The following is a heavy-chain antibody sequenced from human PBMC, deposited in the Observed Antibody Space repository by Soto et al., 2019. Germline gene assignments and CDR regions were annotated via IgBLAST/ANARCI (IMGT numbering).Heavy chain of an antibody. V-gene: IGHV1-69*06. CDR1: GGTFSSYA. CDR2: IIPIFGTA. CDR3: ARAGIAAPRSGEFAMDV. Sequence: GASVKVSCKASGGTFSSYAISWVRQAPGQGLEWMGGIIPIFGTANYAQKFQGRVTITGDTSTATAYMELRNLRSEDTAVYFCARAGIAAPRSGEFAMDVCGQGTPVTVSS. D-gene: IGHD6-13*01. J-gene: IGHJ6*02.